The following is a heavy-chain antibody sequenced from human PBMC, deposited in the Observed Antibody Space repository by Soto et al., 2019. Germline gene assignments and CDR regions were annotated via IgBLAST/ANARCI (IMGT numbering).Heavy chain of an antibody. Sequence: ASVKVSCKASGYTFTSYYMHWVRQAPGQGLEWMGIINPSGGSTSYAQKFQGRVTMTRDTSTSTVYMELSSLRPEDTAVYYCARAGYCSGGSCYSPYYYYYMDVWGKRTTVTVSS. V-gene: IGHV1-46*03. CDR1: GYTFTSYY. CDR3: ARAGYCSGGSCYSPYYYYYMDV. CDR2: INPSGGST. D-gene: IGHD2-15*01. J-gene: IGHJ6*03.